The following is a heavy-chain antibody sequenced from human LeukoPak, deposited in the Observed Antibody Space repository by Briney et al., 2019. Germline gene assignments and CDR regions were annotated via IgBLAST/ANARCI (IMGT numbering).Heavy chain of an antibody. J-gene: IGHJ4*02. V-gene: IGHV3-23*01. CDR1: GFTFSSYA. CDR3: AKGSSNWRDYYYFDY. CDR2: ISDSGGST. Sequence: PGGSLRLSCAASGFTFSSYAVSWLRQAPGKGLAWVSAISDSGGSTQYADSVKGRFTISRDNSKNTLYLQMNSLRAEDTAVYYCAKGSSNWRDYYYFDYWGQGTLVTVSS. D-gene: IGHD6-13*01.